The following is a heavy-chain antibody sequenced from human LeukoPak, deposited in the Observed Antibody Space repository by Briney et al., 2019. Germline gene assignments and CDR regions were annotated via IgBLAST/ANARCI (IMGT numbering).Heavy chain of an antibody. V-gene: IGHV3-7*01. Sequence: GGSLRLSCAASGFTFTDYWMSWVRQAPGKGLAWVANIKRDGSEQYYVHSVKGRFTISRDNPKKSVYLQMNSLRAEDTAIYYCARDVSVSGMDVWGQGTTVTVSS. D-gene: IGHD5/OR15-5a*01. CDR1: GFTFTDYW. CDR2: IKRDGSEQ. J-gene: IGHJ6*02. CDR3: ARDVSVSGMDV.